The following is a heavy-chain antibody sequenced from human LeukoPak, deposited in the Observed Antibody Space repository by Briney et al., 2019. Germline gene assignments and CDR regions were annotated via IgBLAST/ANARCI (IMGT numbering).Heavy chain of an antibody. J-gene: IGHJ4*03. Sequence: QPGGSLRLSCAASGFIVSTSYMSWVRQAPGKGLEWVSVIYAGGSTHYADSVKGRFTISRDNSKNTLYLQMNSLRADDTAVYYCARWEGSKWVYFDSWGQGTTVTVSS. D-gene: IGHD1-26*01. V-gene: IGHV3-66*01. CDR3: ARWEGSKWVYFDS. CDR2: IYAGGST. CDR1: GFIVSTSY.